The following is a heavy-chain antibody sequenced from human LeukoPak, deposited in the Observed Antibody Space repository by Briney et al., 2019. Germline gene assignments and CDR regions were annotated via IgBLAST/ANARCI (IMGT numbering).Heavy chain of an antibody. J-gene: IGHJ4*02. CDR2: INPSADST. Sequence: GASVKVSCQASGYTFTPYFIHWVRQAPGQGLEWMGLINPSADSTSYAQKFQGRVTMTRDTSTSTVYMDLSSLRSEDTAVYYCARNVGSGFDYWGQGTLVTVSS. CDR1: GYTFTPYF. D-gene: IGHD1-1*01. V-gene: IGHV1-46*01. CDR3: ARNVGSGFDY.